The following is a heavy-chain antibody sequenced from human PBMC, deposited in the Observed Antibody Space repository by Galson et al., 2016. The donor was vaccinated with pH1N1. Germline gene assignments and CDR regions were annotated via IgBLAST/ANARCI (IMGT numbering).Heavy chain of an antibody. CDR3: AKSDGYYGGYFDY. D-gene: IGHD5-24*01. CDR1: GFTFDDYA. V-gene: IGHV3-43D*03. CDR2: ISWNGLST. J-gene: IGHJ4*02. Sequence: SLRLSCAASGFTFDDYAMHWVRQAPGKGLEWVSLISWNGLSTDYADSVKGRFTISRDNSKNSLYLQMNSLRAEDTALYYCAKSDGYYGGYFDYWGRGTLVTVSS.